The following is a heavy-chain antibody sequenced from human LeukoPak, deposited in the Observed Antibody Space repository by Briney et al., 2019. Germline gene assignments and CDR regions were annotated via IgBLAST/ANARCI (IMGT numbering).Heavy chain of an antibody. V-gene: IGHV3-48*01. D-gene: IGHD3-22*01. CDR2: ISSSGSTI. CDR3: AKDDYYDSSGYYY. CDR1: GFTFSYNG. Sequence: GGSLRLSCVASGFTFSYNGMHWVRQAPGKGLEWVSYISSSGSTIYYADSVKGRFTISRDNSKNTLYLQMNSLRAEDTAVYYCAKDDYYDSSGYYYWGQGTLVTVSS. J-gene: IGHJ4*02.